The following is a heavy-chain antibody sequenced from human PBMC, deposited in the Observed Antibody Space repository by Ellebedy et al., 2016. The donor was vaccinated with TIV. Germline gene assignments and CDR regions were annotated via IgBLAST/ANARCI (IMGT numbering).Heavy chain of an antibody. J-gene: IGHJ4*02. V-gene: IGHV4-39*01. CDR3: ARIDPWQPIDD. Sequence: MPSETLSLTCSVSGGSVSSTRYYWAWIRQPPGKGLEYIGSVYYSGSPYYSPSFKSRVTLSADTSKNQFSLNLRTATAADTAVYYCARIDPWQPIDDWGQGILVTVSS. CDR2: VYYSGSP. CDR1: GGSVSSTRYY. D-gene: IGHD2-21*01.